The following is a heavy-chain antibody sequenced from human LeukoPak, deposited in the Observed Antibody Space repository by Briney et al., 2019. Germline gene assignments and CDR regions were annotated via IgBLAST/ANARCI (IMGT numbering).Heavy chain of an antibody. J-gene: IGHJ3*02. CDR2: IYYSGST. V-gene: IGHV4-31*03. CDR3: AGGDGDDGLDAFDI. D-gene: IGHD4-17*01. Sequence: SETLSLTCTVSGGSISSGGYYWSWIRQHPGKGLERIGYIYYSGSTYYNPSLKSRVTISVDTSKNQFSLKLSSVTAADTAVYYCAGGDGDDGLDAFDIWGQGTMVTVSS. CDR1: GGSISSGGYY.